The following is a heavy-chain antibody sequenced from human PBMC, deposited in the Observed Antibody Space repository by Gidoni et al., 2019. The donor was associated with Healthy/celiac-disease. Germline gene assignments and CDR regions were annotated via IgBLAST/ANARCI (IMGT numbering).Heavy chain of an antibody. D-gene: IGHD2-15*01. CDR2: INHSGST. Sequence: QVQLQQWGAGLLKPSETLSLTCAVYGGSFIGYYWSWIRQPPGKGLEWIGEINHSGSTNYTPSLKSRVTISVDTSKNQFSLKLSSVTAADTAVYYCASVPKYGDSRLYAFDIWGQGTMVTVSS. CDR3: ASVPKYGDSRLYAFDI. J-gene: IGHJ3*02. V-gene: IGHV4-34*01. CDR1: GGSFIGYY.